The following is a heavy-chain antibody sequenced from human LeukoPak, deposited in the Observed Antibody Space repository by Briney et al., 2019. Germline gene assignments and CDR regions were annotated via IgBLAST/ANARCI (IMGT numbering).Heavy chain of an antibody. J-gene: IGHJ4*02. CDR1: GYTFTSYG. V-gene: IGHV1-18*01. CDR2: ISAYNGNT. CDR3: ARDRKRYCSSTSCTDLDY. D-gene: IGHD2-2*01. Sequence: ASVKVSCKASGYTFTSYGISWVRQAPGQGLEWMAWISAYNGNTHYAQKFQDRITITTDTSTTTAYMEMTSLRSDDTAVYYCARDRKRYCSSTSCTDLDYWGQGTLVTVSS.